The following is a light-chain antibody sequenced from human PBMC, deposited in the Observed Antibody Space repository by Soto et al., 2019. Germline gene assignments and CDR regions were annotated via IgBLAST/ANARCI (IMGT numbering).Light chain of an antibody. J-gene: IGLJ7*01. CDR3: SSYPSGSTRIV. V-gene: IGLV2-14*01. CDR1: ISDVGGYNY. Sequence: QSVLTQPASVSGSPGQSITISCTGTISDVGGYNYVSWYQHHPGKAPKLMIYGVNIRPSGVFDRFSGSKSGNTASLTISGLQADDEADYYCSSYPSGSTRIVFGGGTQLPVL. CDR2: GVN.